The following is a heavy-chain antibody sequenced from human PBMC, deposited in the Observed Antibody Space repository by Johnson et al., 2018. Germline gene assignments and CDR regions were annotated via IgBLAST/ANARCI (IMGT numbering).Heavy chain of an antibody. CDR1: GFSFDAYT. CDR2: MSYDGTDK. Sequence: QVQLVQSGGGVVQPGRSXRLFCVASGFSFDAYTLPWVRQAPGKGLEWLAVMSYDGTDKLYADSGKGRFTISRDNSKNPLYLQMNKLRAEDTAVYFCAAWSGDSRDLEHWGQGTLVTVSS. D-gene: IGHD3-3*01. J-gene: IGHJ1*01. V-gene: IGHV3-30-3*01. CDR3: AAWSGDSRDLEH.